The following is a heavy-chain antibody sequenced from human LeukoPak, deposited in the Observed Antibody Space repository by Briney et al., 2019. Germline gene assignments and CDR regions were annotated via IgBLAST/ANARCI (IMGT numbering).Heavy chain of an antibody. CDR1: GGSISSSNW. J-gene: IGHJ4*02. V-gene: IGHV4-4*02. CDR3: ARADVNYFDY. CDR2: IYHSGST. Sequence: SETLSLTCTVSGGSISSSNWWSWVRQPPGKGLEWIGEIYHSGSTNYNPSLKSRVTISVDTSKNQFSLKLSSVTAADTAVYYCARADVNYFDYWGQGTLVTVSS.